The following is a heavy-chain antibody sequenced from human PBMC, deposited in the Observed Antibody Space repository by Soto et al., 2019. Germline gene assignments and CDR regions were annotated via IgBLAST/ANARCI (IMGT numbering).Heavy chain of an antibody. Sequence: SETLSLTCTVSGGSISSYYWSWIRQPPGKGLEWIGYIYYSGSTNYNPSLKSRVTISVDTFKNQFSLKLSSVTAADTAVYYCARALGTYYHYYYMDVWGKGTTVTVSS. D-gene: IGHD7-27*01. CDR3: ARALGTYYHYYYMDV. CDR2: IYYSGST. J-gene: IGHJ6*03. CDR1: GGSISSYY. V-gene: IGHV4-59*01.